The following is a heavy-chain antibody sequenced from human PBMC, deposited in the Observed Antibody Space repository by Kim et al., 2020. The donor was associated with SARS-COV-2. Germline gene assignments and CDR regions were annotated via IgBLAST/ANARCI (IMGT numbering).Heavy chain of an antibody. Sequence: SETLSLTCTVSGGSISSYYWSWIRQPPGKGLEWIGYIYYSGSTNYNPSLKSRVTISIDQSKNQFSLKLSSVTAADTAVYYCARVYEVCSGRYMDVWGEGTTVTVSS. CDR3: ARVYEVCSGRYMDV. V-gene: IGHV4-59*01. D-gene: IGHD2-15*01. J-gene: IGHJ6*03. CDR1: GGSISSYY. CDR2: IYYSGST.